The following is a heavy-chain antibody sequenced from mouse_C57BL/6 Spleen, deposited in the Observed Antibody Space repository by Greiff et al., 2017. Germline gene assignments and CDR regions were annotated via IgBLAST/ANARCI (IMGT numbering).Heavy chain of an antibody. J-gene: IGHJ3*01. CDR2: IDTSDRES. V-gene: IGHV1-52*01. CDR1: GYTFTSYW. Sequence: QVQLQQPGAELVRPGSSVKLSCKASGYTFTSYWNQRGKQRPIQGLEWIGNIDTSDRESHYNQKFKDKVTLNVDKSSSTSYMQRRSLTSEDSAVYYCARHYYAPFAYWGQGTLVTVSA. D-gene: IGHD1-2*01. CDR3: ARHYYAPFAY.